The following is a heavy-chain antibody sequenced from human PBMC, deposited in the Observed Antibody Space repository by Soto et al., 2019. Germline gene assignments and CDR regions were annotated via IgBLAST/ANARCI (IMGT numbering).Heavy chain of an antibody. Sequence: HPGGSLRLSCEASGFTFSSFAMSWVRQAPGKGLECVSAIGGSGADTYYADSVKGRFTISRDNSKNTVYLQMNSLRAEDTALYYCANVKVGIDYWGQGTLVTVSS. D-gene: IGHD1-26*01. CDR3: ANVKVGIDY. V-gene: IGHV3-23*01. CDR2: IGGSGADT. CDR1: GFTFSSFA. J-gene: IGHJ4*02.